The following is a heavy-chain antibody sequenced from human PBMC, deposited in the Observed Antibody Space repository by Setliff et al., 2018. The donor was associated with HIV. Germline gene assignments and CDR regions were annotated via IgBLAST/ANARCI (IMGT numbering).Heavy chain of an antibody. V-gene: IGHV1-2*04. Sequence: ASVKVSCKASGYSFTAYYIHWVRQAPGQGLEWMGWINPNTGGTDYAQKFQGWVTMTRETSISAAYMELRRLKSDDAAVYYCARGRTNSSYYNFWSAYSSTMDVWGHGTTVTVSS. CDR1: GYSFTAYY. CDR2: INPNTGGT. CDR3: ARGRTNSSYYNFWSAYSSTMDV. J-gene: IGHJ6*02. D-gene: IGHD3-3*01.